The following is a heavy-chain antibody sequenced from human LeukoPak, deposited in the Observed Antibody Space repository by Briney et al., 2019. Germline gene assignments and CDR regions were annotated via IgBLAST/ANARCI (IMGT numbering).Heavy chain of an antibody. D-gene: IGHD4-17*01. V-gene: IGHV1-69*04. CDR3: ASGNGDYAPHWFDP. CDR1: GGTFSSYA. J-gene: IGHJ5*02. CDR2: IIPIFGIA. Sequence: ASVKVSCKASGGTFSSYAICWVRQAPGQGLEWMGRIIPIFGIANYAQKFQGRVTITADKSTSTAYMELSSLRSEDTAVYYCASGNGDYAPHWFDPWGQGTLVTVSS.